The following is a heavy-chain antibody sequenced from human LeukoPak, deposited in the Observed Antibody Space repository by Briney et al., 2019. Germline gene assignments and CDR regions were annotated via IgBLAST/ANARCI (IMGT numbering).Heavy chain of an antibody. Sequence: SETLSLTCTVSGGSINSDGYYWSWIRQHPGKGLEWIGYIYYSGSTYYNPSLKSRVTISVDTSKNQFSLKLSSVTAADTAVYYCARVDVGSSWSPYNWFDPWGQGTLVTVSS. J-gene: IGHJ5*02. CDR3: ARVDVGSSWSPYNWFDP. D-gene: IGHD6-13*01. CDR1: GGSINSDGYY. V-gene: IGHV4-31*03. CDR2: IYYSGST.